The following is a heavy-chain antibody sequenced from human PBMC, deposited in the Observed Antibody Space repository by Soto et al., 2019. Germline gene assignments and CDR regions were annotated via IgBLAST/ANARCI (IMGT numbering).Heavy chain of an antibody. Sequence: QVQLVESGGGLVEPGGSLRLSCAASGFSVGDNYMTWIRQAPGKGLEWLSNSSGSGGYTNYADSVKGRFTISRDNAKNSLFLQLDSLRAEDTAVYFCARSSGRRHVFTFDYGLDVWGQGTTVTVSS. V-gene: IGHV3-11*06. CDR3: ARSSGRRHVFTFDYGLDV. CDR1: GFSVGDNY. J-gene: IGHJ6*02. D-gene: IGHD3-16*01. CDR2: SSGSGGYT.